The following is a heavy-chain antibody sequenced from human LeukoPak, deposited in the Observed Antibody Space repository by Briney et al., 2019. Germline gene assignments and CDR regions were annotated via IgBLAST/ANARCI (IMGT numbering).Heavy chain of an antibody. CDR1: GGSFSGHC. CDR2: INHNGGT. Sequence: SETLSLTCALYGGSFSGHCWSWVRQPPGKGLEWVGEINHNGGTFYNPSLKSRITISMDTSKNQFSLNLYSVTAADTAVYFCTTTPRSGYDHAYWGQGTLVTVSS. D-gene: IGHD5-12*01. J-gene: IGHJ4*02. V-gene: IGHV4-34*01. CDR3: TTTPRSGYDHAY.